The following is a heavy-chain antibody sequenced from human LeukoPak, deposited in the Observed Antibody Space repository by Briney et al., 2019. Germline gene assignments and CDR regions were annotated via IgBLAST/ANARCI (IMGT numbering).Heavy chain of an antibody. CDR1: GFTFTRYW. CDR2: INENGSEK. J-gene: IGHJ4*02. Sequence: GGSLRLSCAASGFTFTRYWMSWVRQAPGKGLEWVANINENGSEKKYLDSVKGRFTISRDNAKNSLYLQMNSLRTEDTAVYYCVRDGSSWGNFDYWGQGTLVSVSS. D-gene: IGHD7-27*01. V-gene: IGHV3-7*01. CDR3: VRDGSSWGNFDY.